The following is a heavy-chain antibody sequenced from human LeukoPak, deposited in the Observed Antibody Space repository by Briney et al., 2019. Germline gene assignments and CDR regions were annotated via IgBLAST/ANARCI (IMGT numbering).Heavy chain of an antibody. Sequence: GRSLRLSCAASGLTFSNYGMHWVRQSPGKGLEWVANIKKDGNEKYYVDSVKGRFTISRDNAKNSLYLQMNSLRADDTAVYHCARQETSIYNGAFDIWGQGTMVTVSS. J-gene: IGHJ3*02. CDR1: GLTFSNYG. CDR2: IKKDGNEK. D-gene: IGHD1-1*01. CDR3: ARQETSIYNGAFDI. V-gene: IGHV3-7*01.